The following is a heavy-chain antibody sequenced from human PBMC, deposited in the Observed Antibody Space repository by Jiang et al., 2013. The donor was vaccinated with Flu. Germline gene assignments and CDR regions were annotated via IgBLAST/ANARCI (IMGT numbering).Heavy chain of an antibody. V-gene: IGHV3-30-3*01. CDR1: GFILSDYA. Sequence: VQLVESGGDVVQPGRSLRLSCAASGFILSDYALHWVRQAPGKGLEWVAVISDDGSNSFHADSVKGRFTISRDNSKNAMFLQMNGLRAEDTAVYYCTRDFGHGWFGLWGQGSLVTVSS. CDR2: ISDDGSNS. CDR3: TRDFGHGWFGL. D-gene: IGHD3-3*01. J-gene: IGHJ5*02.